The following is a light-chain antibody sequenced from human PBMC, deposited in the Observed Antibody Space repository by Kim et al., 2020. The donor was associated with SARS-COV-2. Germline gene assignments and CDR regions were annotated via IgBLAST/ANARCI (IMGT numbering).Light chain of an antibody. J-gene: IGLJ3*02. CDR1: SGDVGSYNL. Sequence: QSALTQPASVSGSPGQSITISCTGTSGDVGSYNLVSWYQQHPGKAPKLMIYEVSKRPSGVSNRFSGSKSGNTASLTISGLQAEDEADYYCCSYVGSSTNWVFGGGTQLTVL. CDR3: CSYVGSSTNWV. V-gene: IGLV2-23*02. CDR2: EVS.